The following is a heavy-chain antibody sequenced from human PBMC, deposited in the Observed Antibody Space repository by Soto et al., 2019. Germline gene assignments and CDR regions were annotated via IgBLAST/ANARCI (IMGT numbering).Heavy chain of an antibody. D-gene: IGHD6-19*01. CDR2: ISGSGDST. V-gene: IGHV3-23*01. Sequence: GGSLRLSCAASGFTFSSYAMSWVRQAPGKGLEWVSVISGSGDSTYYADSVKGRFTISRDNSRNTLYLQMNSLRVEDTAVYYCAKRDSYSSGWFDYWGQGTLVTVSS. CDR1: GFTFSSYA. J-gene: IGHJ5*01. CDR3: AKRDSYSSGWFDY.